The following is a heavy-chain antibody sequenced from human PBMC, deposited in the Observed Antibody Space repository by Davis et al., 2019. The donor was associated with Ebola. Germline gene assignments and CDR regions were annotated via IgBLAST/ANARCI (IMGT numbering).Heavy chain of an antibody. CDR3: ARDLTSYSSSSHY. V-gene: IGHV1-18*01. D-gene: IGHD6-6*01. CDR1: GYTFTSYG. J-gene: IGHJ4*02. Sequence: ASVQVSCKASGYTFTSYGISWVRQPPGHGLEWMGWISAYNGNTNYAQKLQGRVTMTTDTSTSTAYMELRSLRSDDTAVYYCARDLTSYSSSSHYWGQGTLVTVSS. CDR2: ISAYNGNT.